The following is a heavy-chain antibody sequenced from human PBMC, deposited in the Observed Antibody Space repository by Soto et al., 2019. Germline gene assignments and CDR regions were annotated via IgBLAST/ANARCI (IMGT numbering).Heavy chain of an antibody. CDR1: GGTFSSYS. CDR2: IIPIFGTA. Sequence: ASVKVSCKASGGTFSSYSISWVRQAPGQGLEWMGGIIPIFGTANYAQKFQGRVTITADESTSTAYMELSSLRSEDTAVYYCARRSGSGWLNLDYWGQGTLVTVSS. CDR3: ARRSGSGWLNLDY. D-gene: IGHD6-19*01. V-gene: IGHV1-69*13. J-gene: IGHJ4*02.